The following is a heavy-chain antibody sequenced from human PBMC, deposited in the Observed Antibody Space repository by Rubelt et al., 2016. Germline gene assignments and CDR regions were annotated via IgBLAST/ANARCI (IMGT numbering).Heavy chain of an antibody. CDR1: GGSISSYY. CDR2: IYYSGST. V-gene: IGHV4-59*01. CDR3: ARTGAARSWYLDY. J-gene: IGHJ4*02. D-gene: IGHD6-6*01. Sequence: QVQLQESGPGLVKPSETLSLTCTVSGGSISSYYWSWIRQPPGKGLEWIGYIYYSGSTNYNPSLKSRVTLSVDTSKNQFSLKLNSLTAADTAVYYCARTGAARSWYLDYWGQGTLVTVSS.